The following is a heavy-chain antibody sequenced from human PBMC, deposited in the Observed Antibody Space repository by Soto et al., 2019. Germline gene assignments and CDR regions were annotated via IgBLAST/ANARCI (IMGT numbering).Heavy chain of an antibody. Sequence: GGSLRLSCAASGFTFSSYGMHWVRQAPGKGLEWVAVISYDGSNKYYADSVKGRFTISRDNSKNTLYLQMNSLRAEDTAVYYCAKAKYSSSWTYFDYWGQGTLVTVSS. V-gene: IGHV3-30*18. CDR2: ISYDGSNK. CDR1: GFTFSSYG. D-gene: IGHD6-13*01. CDR3: AKAKYSSSWTYFDY. J-gene: IGHJ4*02.